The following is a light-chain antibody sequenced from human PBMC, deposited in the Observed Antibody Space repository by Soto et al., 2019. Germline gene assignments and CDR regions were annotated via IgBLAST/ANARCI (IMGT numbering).Light chain of an antibody. CDR3: QAWDSSTALV. CDR2: QDS. CDR1: KLGDKY. J-gene: IGLJ2*01. Sequence: SCELTQPPSVSVSPGQTASITCSGDKLGDKYACWYQQKPGQSPVLVIYQDSKRPSGIPERFSGSNSGNTATLTISGTQAMDEADYYCQAWDSSTALVFGGGTKVTVL. V-gene: IGLV3-1*01.